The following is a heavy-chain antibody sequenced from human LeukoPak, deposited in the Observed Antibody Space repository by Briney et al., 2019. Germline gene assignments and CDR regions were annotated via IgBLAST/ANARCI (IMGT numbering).Heavy chain of an antibody. D-gene: IGHD5-24*01. CDR3: ARVGDGYNLGYYYMDV. J-gene: IGHJ6*03. Sequence: ASVKVSCKASGYTFTSYDINWVRQATGQGLEWMGWMNPNSGNTGYAQKFQGRVTITTDESTSTAYMELSSLRSEDTAVYYCARVGDGYNLGYYYMDVWGKGTTVTVSS. CDR1: GYTFTSYD. V-gene: IGHV1-8*01. CDR2: MNPNSGNT.